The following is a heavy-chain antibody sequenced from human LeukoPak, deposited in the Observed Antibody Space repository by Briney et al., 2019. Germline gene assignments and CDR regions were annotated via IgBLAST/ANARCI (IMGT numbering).Heavy chain of an antibody. CDR3: AKRVPYSSSSVYFDS. CDR2: ISDSGSDT. J-gene: IGHJ4*02. D-gene: IGHD6-6*01. V-gene: IGHV3-23*01. CDR1: GFTFSSYG. Sequence: GGSLRLSCAASGFTFSSYGMNWVRQAPGKGLEWVSAISDSGSDTYYADSVKGRFTISGDNSKNTLYLQMNGLRADDTAVYYCAKRVPYSSSSVYFDSWGQGTLVTVSS.